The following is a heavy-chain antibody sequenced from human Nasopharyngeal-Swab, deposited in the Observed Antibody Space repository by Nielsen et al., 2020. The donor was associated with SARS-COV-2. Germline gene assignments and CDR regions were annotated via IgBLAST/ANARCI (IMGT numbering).Heavy chain of an antibody. V-gene: IGHV4-39*07. CDR3: ARDDGPDYYGSGSPDY. CDR2: IYYSGST. J-gene: IGHJ4*02. Sequence: SETLSLTCTVSGGSISSSSYYWGWIRQPPGKGLEWIGSIYYSGSTYYNPSLKSRVTISVDTSKNQFSLKLSSVTAADTAVYYCARDDGPDYYGSGSPDYWGQGTLVTFSS. CDR1: GGSISSSSYY. D-gene: IGHD3-10*01.